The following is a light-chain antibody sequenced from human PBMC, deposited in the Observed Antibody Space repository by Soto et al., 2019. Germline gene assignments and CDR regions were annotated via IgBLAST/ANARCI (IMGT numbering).Light chain of an antibody. J-gene: IGLJ2*01. CDR1: SSDVGGYNY. Sequence: QSALTQPASVSGSPGQSITISCTGTSSDVGGYNYVSWYQQHPGKAPKLMIYEVSNRPSGVSHRFSGSKSGNTASLTISGLHAEDEADYYCSSYTSSSTLYVVFGGGTKLTVL. CDR3: SSYTSSSTLYVV. V-gene: IGLV2-14*01. CDR2: EVS.